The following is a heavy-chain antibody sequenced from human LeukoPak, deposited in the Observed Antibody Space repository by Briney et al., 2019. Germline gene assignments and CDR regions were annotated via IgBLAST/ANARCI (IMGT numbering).Heavy chain of an antibody. CDR2: IKQDGSEK. CDR1: GFTFSSYW. CDR3: ARLRKPPVPYYFDY. J-gene: IGHJ4*02. V-gene: IGHV3-7*01. Sequence: GGSLRLSCAASGFTFSSYWMSRVRQAPGKGLEWVANIKQDGSEKYYVDSVKGRFTISRDNAKNSLYLQMNSLRAEDTAVYYCARLRKPPVPYYFDYWGQGTLVTVSS.